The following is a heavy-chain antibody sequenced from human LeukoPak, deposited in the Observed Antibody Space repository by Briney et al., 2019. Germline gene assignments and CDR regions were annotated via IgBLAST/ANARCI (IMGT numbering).Heavy chain of an antibody. V-gene: IGHV3-48*04. D-gene: IGHD1-26*01. CDR2: ISSSSSTI. Sequence: GGSLRLSCAASGFTFSSYSMNWVRQAPGKGLEWVSYISSSSSTIYYADSVKGRFTISRDNAKNSLYPQMNSLRAEDTAVYYCARGWELLDFDYWGQGTLVTVSS. J-gene: IGHJ4*02. CDR1: GFTFSSYS. CDR3: ARGWELLDFDY.